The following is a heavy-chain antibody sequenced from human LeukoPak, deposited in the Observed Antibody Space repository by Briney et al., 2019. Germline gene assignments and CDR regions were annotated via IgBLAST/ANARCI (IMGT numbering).Heavy chain of an antibody. CDR1: GGTFSSYA. D-gene: IGHD2-15*01. CDR2: IIPIFGTA. J-gene: IGHJ4*02. Sequence: SVKVSCKASGGTFSSYAISWVRQAPGQGLEWMGRIIPIFGTANYAQKFQGRVTITTDESASTAYMELSSLRSEDTAVYYCARDLGYCSGGSCRIFDYWGQGTLVTVSS. V-gene: IGHV1-69*05. CDR3: ARDLGYCSGGSCRIFDY.